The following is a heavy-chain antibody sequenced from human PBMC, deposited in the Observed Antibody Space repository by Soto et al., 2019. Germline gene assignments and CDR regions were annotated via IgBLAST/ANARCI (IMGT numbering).Heavy chain of an antibody. J-gene: IGHJ5*02. D-gene: IGHD3-3*01. CDR3: AKASEWLFGNWFDP. V-gene: IGHV3-23*01. Sequence: PGGSLRLSSAASGFSVTDFAMSWVRQPPGKGLEWVSSISGTGGRTHYADSVKGRFSIPRDNSRNTLSLQMNSLRAEDTALYYCAKASEWLFGNWFDPWGQGTLVTVSS. CDR2: ISGTGGRT. CDR1: GFSVTDFA.